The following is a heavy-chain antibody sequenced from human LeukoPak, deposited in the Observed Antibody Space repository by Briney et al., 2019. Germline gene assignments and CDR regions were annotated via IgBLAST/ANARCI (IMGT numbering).Heavy chain of an antibody. D-gene: IGHD2-15*01. CDR1: GFTFSDSW. J-gene: IGHJ4*02. CDR3: TSGGGTMDF. CDR2: IKSKSEGGTI. V-gene: IGHV3-15*01. Sequence: KSGGSLRLSCAASGFTFSDSWMRWVRQAPGKGLESVGRIKSKSEGGTIDYAAPVKGRFTISRDDSTKTLYLQMNSLKTEDTGVYYCTSGGGTMDFWGQGTLVTVSS.